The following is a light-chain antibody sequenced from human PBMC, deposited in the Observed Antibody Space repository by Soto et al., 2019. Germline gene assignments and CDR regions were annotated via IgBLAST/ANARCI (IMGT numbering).Light chain of an antibody. V-gene: IGKV3-15*01. CDR1: QSVGSN. J-gene: IGKJ1*01. CDR3: QQYHSSPWT. Sequence: DIVLTQSPATLSVSPGERATLSCRASQSVGSNLAWYQQKPGQAPRLLIYGASTRATGIPARFSGSGSGTEFTLTISSLQSEDFATYYCQQYHSSPWTFGQGTKVDI. CDR2: GAS.